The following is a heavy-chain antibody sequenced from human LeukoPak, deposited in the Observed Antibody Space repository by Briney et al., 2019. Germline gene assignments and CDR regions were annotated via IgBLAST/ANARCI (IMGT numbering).Heavy chain of an antibody. D-gene: IGHD6-13*01. Sequence: GGSLRLSCAASGFTFSDYYMSWIRQAPGKGLEWVSYISSGSSYTNYADSVKGRFTISRDNAKNSLYLQMNSLRAEDTAVYYCARGIAAAGYYFDYWGQGTLVTVSS. CDR2: ISSGSSYT. J-gene: IGHJ4*02. V-gene: IGHV3-11*05. CDR3: ARGIAAAGYYFDY. CDR1: GFTFSDYY.